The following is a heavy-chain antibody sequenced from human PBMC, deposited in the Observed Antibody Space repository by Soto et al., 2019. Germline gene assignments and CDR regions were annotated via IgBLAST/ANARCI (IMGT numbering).Heavy chain of an antibody. CDR2: ISGSGDNT. J-gene: IGHJ4*02. CDR1: FSSYV. D-gene: IGHD2-21*02. Sequence: FSSYVMXXXXXVPGKGLELVSSISGSGDNTHYADSVKGRFTISRDNSKNTLFLQMNSLRAEDTAVYYCAKPVKVTASRPDYWGQGTLVTVSS. V-gene: IGHV3-23*01. CDR3: AKPVKVTASRPDY.